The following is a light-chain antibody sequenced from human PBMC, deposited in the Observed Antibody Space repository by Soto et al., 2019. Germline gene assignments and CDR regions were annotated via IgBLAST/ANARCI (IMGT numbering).Light chain of an antibody. V-gene: IGKV3-15*01. CDR2: GTS. Sequence: ETVMTQSPVTLSVSPGERATLSCRASQSVRDNLAWYQQKPGQPPRLLIYGTSTRATGIPATFSGSGSGTEFTLTISSLQSEDFAVYYCQQYDNWPLTFGGGTKV. CDR3: QQYDNWPLT. CDR1: QSVRDN. J-gene: IGKJ4*01.